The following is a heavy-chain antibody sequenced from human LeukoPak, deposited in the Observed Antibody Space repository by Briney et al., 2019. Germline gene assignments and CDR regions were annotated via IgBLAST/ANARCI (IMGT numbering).Heavy chain of an antibody. Sequence: PGGFLRLSCAASGFTFSSYEMNWVRQAPGKGLEWVSYISSSGSTIYYTDSVKGRFTISRDNAKNSLYLQMSSLRAEDTAVYYCARGTTTFDYWGQGTLVTVSS. CDR2: ISSSGSTI. CDR1: GFTFSSYE. J-gene: IGHJ4*02. V-gene: IGHV3-48*03. D-gene: IGHD2-2*01. CDR3: ARGTTTFDY.